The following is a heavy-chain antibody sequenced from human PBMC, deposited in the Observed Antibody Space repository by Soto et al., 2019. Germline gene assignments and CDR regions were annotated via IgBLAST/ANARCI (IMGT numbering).Heavy chain of an antibody. V-gene: IGHV4-34*01. J-gene: IGHJ4*02. Sequence: QVQLQQWGAGLLKPSETLSLTCAVYGESFSGYYWSWIRQPPGKGLEWIGEINHSRSTNYNPSLKSRVTISVDTSKNQFSLKLSSVTAADTAVYYCALVVAGPDYWGQGTLVTVSS. CDR1: GESFSGYY. D-gene: IGHD2-15*01. CDR3: ALVVAGPDY. CDR2: INHSRST.